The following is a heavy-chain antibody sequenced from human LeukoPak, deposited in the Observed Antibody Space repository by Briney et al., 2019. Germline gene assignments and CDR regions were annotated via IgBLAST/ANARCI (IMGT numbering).Heavy chain of an antibody. CDR3: ARGTVTTMYFDF. CDR1: GGSISSYH. CDR2: IYYTGST. D-gene: IGHD4-17*01. V-gene: IGHV4-59*01. J-gene: IGHJ4*02. Sequence: NPSATLSLTCTVSGGSISSYHWSWIRPHPAKGLEWIGYIYYTGSTNYNPSLKSRVTISVDTSKNQFSLKLSSVTAADTAVYYCARGTVTTMYFDFWGQGTLVTVSS.